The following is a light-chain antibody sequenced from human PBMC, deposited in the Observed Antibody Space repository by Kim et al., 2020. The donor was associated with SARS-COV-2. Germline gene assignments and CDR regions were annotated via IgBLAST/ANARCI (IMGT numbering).Light chain of an antibody. CDR1: KLGDKY. V-gene: IGLV3-1*01. CDR3: QAWDSSTAV. CDR2: QDT. Sequence: VSPGKTANITCFGDKLGDKYAFGYQQQPGQSPVLLIYQDTKRPSGIPERFSGSNSGITATLTISGTQAMDEADYYCQAWDSSTAVFGGGTQLTVL. J-gene: IGLJ3*02.